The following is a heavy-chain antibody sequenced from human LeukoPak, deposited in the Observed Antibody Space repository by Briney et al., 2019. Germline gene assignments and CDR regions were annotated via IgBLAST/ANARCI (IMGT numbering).Heavy chain of an antibody. CDR3: ARVVFGEGDDY. CDR1: GFTFSSYS. D-gene: IGHD3-10*02. V-gene: IGHV3-48*01. CDR2: ISSSSSTI. Sequence: PGGSLRLSCAASGFTFSSYSMNWVRQAPGKGLEWVSYISSSSSTIYYADSVKGRFTISRDNAKNSLYLQMNSLRAEDTAVYYCARVVFGEGDDYWGREPWSPSPQ. J-gene: IGHJ4*02.